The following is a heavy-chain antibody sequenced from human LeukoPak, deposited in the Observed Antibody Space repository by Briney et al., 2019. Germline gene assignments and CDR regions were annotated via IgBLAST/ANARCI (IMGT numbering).Heavy chain of an antibody. CDR2: IFHTGHT. J-gene: IGHJ4*02. CDR1: GGSISSGDYP. CDR3: ARGFYGSGSQFDY. V-gene: IGHV4-30-2*01. D-gene: IGHD3-10*01. Sequence: PSETLSLTCAVSGGSISSGDYPWSWIRQPPGKGLEWIGYIFHTGHTSYNPSLKSRVTISVDMSKNHLSLKLSSVTAADTAVYYCARGFYGSGSQFDYWGQRTLVTVSS.